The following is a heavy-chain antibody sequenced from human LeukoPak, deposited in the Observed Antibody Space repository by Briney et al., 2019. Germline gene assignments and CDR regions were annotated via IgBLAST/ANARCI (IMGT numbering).Heavy chain of an antibody. CDR1: GYTFTSYA. V-gene: IGHV1-24*01. J-gene: IGHJ6*02. CDR2: FDPEDGET. Sequence: WASVKVSCKASGYTFTSYAMHWVRQAPGKGLEWMGGFDPEDGETICAQKFQGRVTMTEDTSTDTAYMELSSLRSEDTAVYYCATGPRRITGTTDYGMDVWGQGTTVTVSS. CDR3: ATGPRRITGTTDYGMDV. D-gene: IGHD1-7*01.